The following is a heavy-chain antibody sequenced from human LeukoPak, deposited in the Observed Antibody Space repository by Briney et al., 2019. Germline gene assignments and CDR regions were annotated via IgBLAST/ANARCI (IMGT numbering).Heavy chain of an antibody. J-gene: IGHJ6*02. V-gene: IGHV1-8*01. Sequence: ASVKVSCKASGYTFTSYDINWVRQATGQGLEWMGWMNPNSGNTGYAQKFQGRVTMTRNTSISTAYMELSSLRSEDTAVYYCARGPNSYSLGWYYYYGMDVWGQGTTVTVSS. D-gene: IGHD2-21*01. CDR3: ARGPNSYSLGWYYYYGMDV. CDR1: GYTFTSYD. CDR2: MNPNSGNT.